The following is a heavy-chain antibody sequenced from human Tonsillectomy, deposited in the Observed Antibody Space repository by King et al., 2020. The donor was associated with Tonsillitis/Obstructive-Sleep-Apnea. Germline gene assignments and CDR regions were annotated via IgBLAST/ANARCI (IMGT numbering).Heavy chain of an antibody. CDR2: TSRSGGST. V-gene: IGHV3-23*04. Sequence: VQLVESGGGLVKPGGSLRLSCAASGFTFSNYAMSWVRQAPGKGLEWVSATSRSGGSTYSADSVKGRFTISRDNSKNTLYLQMDNLRAEDTAFYYCARQTAYCSRVSCPIRVVYWGQGPLVTVSS. J-gene: IGHJ4*02. CDR3: ARQTAYCSRVSCPIRVVY. D-gene: IGHD2-15*01. CDR1: GFTFSNYA.